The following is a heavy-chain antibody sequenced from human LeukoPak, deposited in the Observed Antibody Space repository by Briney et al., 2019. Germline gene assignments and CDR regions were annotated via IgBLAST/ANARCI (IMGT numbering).Heavy chain of an antibody. CDR2: IRYDGSNK. J-gene: IGHJ6*02. D-gene: IGHD2-2*01. CDR3: AKDGGSRIYYYYYGMDV. CDR1: GFTFSSYG. Sequence: GGSLRLSCAASGFTFSSYGMHWVRQAPGKGLEWVAFIRYDGSNKYYADYVKGRFTISRDNSKNTLYQQMNSLRAEDTAVYYCAKDGGSRIYYYYYGMDVWGQGTTVTVSS. V-gene: IGHV3-30*02.